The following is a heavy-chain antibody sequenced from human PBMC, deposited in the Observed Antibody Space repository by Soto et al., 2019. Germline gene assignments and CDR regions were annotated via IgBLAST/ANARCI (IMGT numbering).Heavy chain of an antibody. D-gene: IGHD1-26*01. Sequence: QVQLQQSEPGLVKPSQTLSLTCAISGDSVSSSSITWNWIRQSPSRGLEWLGRTYYRSKWYNDYAESVKGRITINADTSKNQFSLLLNSVTPEDTAVYYCVRLIGNSWLDFWGQGTLVTVSS. CDR2: TYYRSKWYN. J-gene: IGHJ5*01. CDR3: VRLIGNSWLDF. CDR1: GDSVSSSSIT. V-gene: IGHV6-1*01.